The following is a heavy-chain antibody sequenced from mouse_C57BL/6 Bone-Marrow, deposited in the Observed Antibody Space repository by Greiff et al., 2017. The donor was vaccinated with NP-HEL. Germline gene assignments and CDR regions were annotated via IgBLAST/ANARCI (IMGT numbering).Heavy chain of an antibody. CDR1: GYTFTSYW. Sequence: QVQLQQPGAELVKPGASVKMSCKASGYTFTSYWITWVKQRPGQGLEWIGDIYPGSGSTNYNEKFKCKATLNVDTSSSTAYMQLSSLASEDSAGYYGACNYAAWFAYWGQGTLVTVSA. V-gene: IGHV1-55*01. J-gene: IGHJ3*01. CDR2: IYPGSGST. D-gene: IGHD2-1*01. CDR3: ACNYAAWFAY.